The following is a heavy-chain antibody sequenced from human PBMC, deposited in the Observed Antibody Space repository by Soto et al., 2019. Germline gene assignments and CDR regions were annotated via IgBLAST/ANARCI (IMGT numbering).Heavy chain of an antibody. V-gene: IGHV3-23*01. CDR2: ISGSGGST. D-gene: IGHD2-2*01. CDR1: GFTFSSYA. CDR3: AKDLGYCSSTSCYLSAFDI. Sequence: GGSLRLSCAASGFTFSSYAMSWVRQAPGKGLEWVSAISGSGGSTYYADSVKGRFTIARDNSKNTLYLQMNSLRADDTAVYYCAKDLGYCSSTSCYLSAFDIWGQGTMVTVSS. J-gene: IGHJ3*02.